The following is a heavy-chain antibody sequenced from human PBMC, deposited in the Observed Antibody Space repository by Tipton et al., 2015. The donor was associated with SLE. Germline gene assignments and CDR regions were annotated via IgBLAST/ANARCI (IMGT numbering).Heavy chain of an antibody. D-gene: IGHD1-1*01. CDR3: ARKGGYTSDVKYRYMDV. J-gene: IGHJ6*04. V-gene: IGHV3-49*04. CDR1: GFSFGDHP. Sequence: SLRLSCTASGFSFGDHPMNWVRQAPGKGLEWVGFIRSKANGGTIEYAASVKGRFTMSRDESKSIAYLQMNNLRAKDTAVFHCARKGGYTSDVKYRYMDVWGKGTTVTVSS. CDR2: IRSKANGGTI.